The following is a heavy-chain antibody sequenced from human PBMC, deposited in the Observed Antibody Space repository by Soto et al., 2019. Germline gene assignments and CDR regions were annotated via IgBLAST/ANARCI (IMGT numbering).Heavy chain of an antibody. CDR3: AKEFQWELHAFDI. CDR2: MGNDGITT. J-gene: IGHJ3*02. V-gene: IGHV3-30*02. D-gene: IGHD1-26*01. CDR1: GFTFSTYG. Sequence: PGGSLRLSCAASGFTFSTYGMHWVRQAPGKGLEWVAVMGNDGITTFYADSVKGRFTISRDNSKNTLFLQMNSLRADVTAVYYCAKEFQWELHAFDIWGQGTMVTVSS.